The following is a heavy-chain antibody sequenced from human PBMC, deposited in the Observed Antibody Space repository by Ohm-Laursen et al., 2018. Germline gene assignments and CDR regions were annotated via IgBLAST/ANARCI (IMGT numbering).Heavy chain of an antibody. CDR3: VRHDSTGYYYY. CDR1: GFTFSIYS. Sequence: SLRLSCAASGFTFSIYSFNWVRQAPGKGLEWASSIDDSLAHIFYADSVKGRFTISRDNAKNTLYLQMDSLTAGDTAVYYCVRHDSTGYYYYWGQGTLVTVSS. CDR2: IDDSLAHI. D-gene: IGHD3-22*01. V-gene: IGHV3-21*01. J-gene: IGHJ4*02.